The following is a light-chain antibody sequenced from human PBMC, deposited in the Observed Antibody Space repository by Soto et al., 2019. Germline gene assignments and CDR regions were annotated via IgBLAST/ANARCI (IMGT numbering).Light chain of an antibody. CDR1: TGAVTSNHQ. CDR2: DTS. V-gene: IGLV7-46*01. J-gene: IGLJ2*01. Sequence: QAVVTQEPSLTVSPGGTVTLTCGSSTGAVTSNHQPYWFQQKAGQAPRTLIYDTSNKHSWTPARFSGSLLGDKAALTFSGAQAEDAAYYYCLLSYNAARVFGGGTKLTVL. CDR3: LLSYNAARV.